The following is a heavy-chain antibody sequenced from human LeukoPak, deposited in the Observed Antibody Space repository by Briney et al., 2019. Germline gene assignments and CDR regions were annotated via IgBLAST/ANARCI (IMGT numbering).Heavy chain of an antibody. CDR2: IYYTGST. CDR1: GGSVSSTEFY. V-gene: IGHV4-39*01. D-gene: IGHD3-9*01. J-gene: IGHJ4*02. CDR3: ARLSKGRYFDYIFDY. Sequence: PSETLSLTCTVSGGSVSSTEFYWGWIRQPPGKGLQWIGNIYYTGSTYYNPSLNSRVTMSVDTSQNQISLKMTSVTAEDTAVYYCARLSKGRYFDYIFDYWGQGTLVTVSS.